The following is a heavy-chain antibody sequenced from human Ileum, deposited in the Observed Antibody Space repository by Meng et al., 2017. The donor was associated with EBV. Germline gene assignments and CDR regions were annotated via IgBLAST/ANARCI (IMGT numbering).Heavy chain of an antibody. J-gene: IGHJ4*02. CDR1: GGSISSGCHS. V-gene: IGHV4-30-2*01. CDR3: ARAHPVVYFFDY. CDR2: IQHSGST. D-gene: IGHD4-23*01. Sequence: LLLPESGSGLVNPSQTPPLTCAVSGGSISSGCHSWSWIRQPPGKGLEWIGDIQHSGSTYYNPSLKSRVTISVDRSRNQFSLKLSSVTAADTAVYYCARAHPVVYFFDYWGQGTLVTVSS.